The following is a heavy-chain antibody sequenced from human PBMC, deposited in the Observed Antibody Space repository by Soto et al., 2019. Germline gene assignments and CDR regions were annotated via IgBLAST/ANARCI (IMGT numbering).Heavy chain of an antibody. D-gene: IGHD3-16*01. Sequence: QVQLVQSGDEVKKPGASVKVSCKASGYIFVNFGIAWVRQAPGQGLEWMGWISPYTGNTHSASKVQGRLTMTTDTSTSTAYMDLGSLTSDDTAVYYCVMVDNYVTPTPQDVWGQGTTVTVSS. CDR2: ISPYTGNT. CDR1: GYIFVNFG. V-gene: IGHV1-18*01. CDR3: VMVDNYVTPTPQDV. J-gene: IGHJ6*02.